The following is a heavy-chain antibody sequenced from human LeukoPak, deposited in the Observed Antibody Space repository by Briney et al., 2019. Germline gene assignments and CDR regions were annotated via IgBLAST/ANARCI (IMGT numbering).Heavy chain of an antibody. Sequence: ASVKVSCKASGYTFTGYYMHWVRQAPGQGLEWMGWINPNSGGTNYAQKFQGRVTMTRDTSISTAYMELSRLRSDDTAVYYCARDLGRKYQLQGYWGRGTLVTVSS. V-gene: IGHV1-2*02. CDR3: ARDLGRKYQLQGY. CDR1: GYTFTGYY. J-gene: IGHJ4*02. D-gene: IGHD2-2*01. CDR2: INPNSGGT.